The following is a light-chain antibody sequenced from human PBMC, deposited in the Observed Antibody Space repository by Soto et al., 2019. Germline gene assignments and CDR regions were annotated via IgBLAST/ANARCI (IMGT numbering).Light chain of an antibody. J-gene: IGKJ5*01. V-gene: IGKV1-33*01. CDR2: KAS. CDR3: QQRSNWPT. CDR1: QDISNY. Sequence: DIQMTQSPSSLSASVGGRVTITCQASQDISNYLNWYQQKPGKAPKLLIYKASTLKSGVPSRFSGSGSGTEFTLTISSLQPDDFAVYYCQQRSNWPTFGQGTRLEIK.